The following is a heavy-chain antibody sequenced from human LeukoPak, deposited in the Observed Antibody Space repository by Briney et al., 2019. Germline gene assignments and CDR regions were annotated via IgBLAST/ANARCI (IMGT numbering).Heavy chain of an antibody. D-gene: IGHD3-22*01. V-gene: IGHV1-3*01. CDR3: ARVASSGYSSRFDY. J-gene: IGHJ4*02. CDR1: GHTFTSYA. Sequence: GASVKVSCKASGHTFTSYAMHWVRQAPGQRLEWMGWINAGNGNTKYSQKFQGRVTITRDTSASTAYMELSSLRSEDTAVYYCARVASSGYSSRFDYWGQGTLVTVSS. CDR2: INAGNGNT.